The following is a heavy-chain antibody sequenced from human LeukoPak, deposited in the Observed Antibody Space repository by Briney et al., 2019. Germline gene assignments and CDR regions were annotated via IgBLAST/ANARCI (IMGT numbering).Heavy chain of an antibody. CDR3: AGGEQWLVGAFDY. Sequence: SETLSLTCTVSGGSISSGGYYWGWIRQYTGKGLEWTGYIYNSGSTYYNPSLKSRVTISGDTSKNQFSLKLSSVTAADTAVYYCAGGEQWLVGAFDYWGQGTLVTVSS. V-gene: IGHV4-31*03. CDR1: GGSISSGGYY. D-gene: IGHD6-19*01. J-gene: IGHJ4*02. CDR2: IYNSGST.